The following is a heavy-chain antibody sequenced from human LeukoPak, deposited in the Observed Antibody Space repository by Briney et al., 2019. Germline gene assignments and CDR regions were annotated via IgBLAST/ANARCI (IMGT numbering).Heavy chain of an antibody. V-gene: IGHV4-39*01. CDR2: IYYSGST. CDR1: GGSISTTNSD. Sequence: SETLSLTCSVSGGSISTTNSDWGWIRQPPGKGLEWIAYIYYSGSTYYNPSLKSRVTISVDTSNNQFSLKLSSVTAADTAVYYCVRHLGSTSWFDPWGQRTLVTVFS. CDR3: VRHLGSTSWFDP. J-gene: IGHJ5*02. D-gene: IGHD2-2*01.